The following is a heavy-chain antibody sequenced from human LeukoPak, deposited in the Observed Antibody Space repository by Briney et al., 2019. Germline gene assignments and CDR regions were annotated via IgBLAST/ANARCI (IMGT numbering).Heavy chain of an antibody. CDR3: AREASGGYDILNGYFNSGFDI. Sequence: SETLSLTCAVSGGSLITANFFWGWIRQPPGKGLEWIGSVYYSGKTYYNPSLKSRVSISVDTSKNQFYLRLTSVTAADTAVYYCAREASGGYDILNGYFNSGFDIWGQGTTVTASS. D-gene: IGHD3-9*01. J-gene: IGHJ3*02. CDR2: VYYSGKT. V-gene: IGHV4-39*07. CDR1: GGSLITANFF.